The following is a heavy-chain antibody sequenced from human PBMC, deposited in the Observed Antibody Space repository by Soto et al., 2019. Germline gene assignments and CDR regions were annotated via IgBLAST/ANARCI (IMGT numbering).Heavy chain of an antibody. V-gene: IGHV4-30-4*01. CDR3: ASXALDIVVVPPAIRWFDP. J-gene: IGHJ5*02. D-gene: IGHD2-2*02. Sequence: SETLSLTCTVSGGSISSGDYYWSWIRQPPGKGLEWIGYIYYSGSTYYNPSLKSRVTISVDTSKNQFSLKLSSVTAADTAVYYCASXALDIVVVPPAIRWFDPWGQGTLVTVSS. CDR2: IYYSGST. CDR1: GGSISSGDYY.